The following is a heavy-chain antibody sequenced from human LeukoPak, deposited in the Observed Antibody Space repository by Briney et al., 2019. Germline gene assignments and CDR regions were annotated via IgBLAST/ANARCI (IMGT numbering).Heavy chain of an antibody. V-gene: IGHV3-74*01. CDR3: TRPESSSSLACDH. CDR2: INSDGSTT. D-gene: IGHD2-2*01. CDR1: GFTFSSSW. Sequence: GGSLRLSCAASGFTFSSSWMHWVRQAPGKGLVWVSRINSDGSTTNYADSVKGRFIISRDNAKDTLYLQMNSLRAEDTAVYYCTRPESSSSLACDHWGQGTLVTVSS. J-gene: IGHJ4*02.